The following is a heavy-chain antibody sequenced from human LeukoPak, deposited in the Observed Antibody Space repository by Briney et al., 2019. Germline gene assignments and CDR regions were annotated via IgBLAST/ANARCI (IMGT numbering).Heavy chain of an antibody. J-gene: IGHJ4*02. Sequence: GSSVKVSCKASGGTFSSYAISWVRQAPGQGLEWMGRIIPILGIANHAQKFQGRVTITADKSTSTAYMELSSLRSEDTAVYYCARDSVLYYYGSGSYPPFDYWGQGTLVTVSS. D-gene: IGHD3-10*01. CDR2: IIPILGIA. V-gene: IGHV1-69*04. CDR1: GGTFSSYA. CDR3: ARDSVLYYYGSGSYPPFDY.